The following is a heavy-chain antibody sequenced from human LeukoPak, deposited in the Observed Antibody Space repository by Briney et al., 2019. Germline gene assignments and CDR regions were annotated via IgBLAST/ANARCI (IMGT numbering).Heavy chain of an antibody. CDR3: ASETDFWSGYYKGGY. Sequence: GGSLRLSCAASGFTCSDYYMSWIRQAPGKGLEWVSYISSSGSTIYYADSVKGRFTISRDNAKSSLYLQMNSLRAEDTAVYYCASETDFWSGYYKGGYWGQGTLVTVSS. V-gene: IGHV3-11*04. D-gene: IGHD3-3*01. CDR2: ISSSGSTI. CDR1: GFTCSDYY. J-gene: IGHJ4*02.